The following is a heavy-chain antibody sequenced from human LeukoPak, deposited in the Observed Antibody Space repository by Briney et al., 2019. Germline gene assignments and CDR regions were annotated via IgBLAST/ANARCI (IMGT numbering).Heavy chain of an antibody. J-gene: IGHJ5*02. CDR2: ISAYNGNT. D-gene: IGHD6-19*01. V-gene: IGHV1-18*01. CDR1: GYTFTSYG. CDR3: ARDQGAVARANWFDP. Sequence: ASVKVSCKASGYTFTSYGISWVRQAPGQGLEWMGWISAYNGNTNYAQKLQGRVTMNTDTSTSTAYMELRSLRSDDTAVYYCARDQGAVARANWFDPWGQGTLVTVSS.